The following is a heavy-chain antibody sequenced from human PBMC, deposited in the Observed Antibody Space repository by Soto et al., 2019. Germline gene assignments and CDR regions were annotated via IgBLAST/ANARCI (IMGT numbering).Heavy chain of an antibody. V-gene: IGHV4-39*01. CDR2: IYYSGST. D-gene: IGHD6-13*01. CDR1: GGSISSSSYY. J-gene: IGHJ5*02. CDR3: AVQYSSIHNWFDP. Sequence: QLQLQESGPGLVKPSETLSLTCTVSGGSISSSSYYWGWIRQPPGKVLESIGSIYYSGSTYYNPSLKSRVTIAVDTSKNQFSLKLSSVTAADTAVYYCAVQYSSIHNWFDPWGQGTLVTVSS.